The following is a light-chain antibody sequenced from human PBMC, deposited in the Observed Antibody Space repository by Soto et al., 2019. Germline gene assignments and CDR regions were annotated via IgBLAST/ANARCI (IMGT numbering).Light chain of an antibody. Sequence: DIQMTQSPSTLSASVGDRVTITCRASQSINNCLAWYQQKPGKAPKLLIYKASNLQSGVPSRFSGSGSGTEFTLTISSLQPDDFATYSCQQYNSYSYTFGQGTKLEIK. J-gene: IGKJ2*01. CDR2: KAS. CDR3: QQYNSYSYT. CDR1: QSINNC. V-gene: IGKV1-5*03.